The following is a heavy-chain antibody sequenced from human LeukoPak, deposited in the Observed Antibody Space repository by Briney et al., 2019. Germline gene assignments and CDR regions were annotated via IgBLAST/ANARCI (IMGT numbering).Heavy chain of an antibody. CDR2: IIPILGIA. CDR1: GGTFSSYA. D-gene: IGHD2-15*01. CDR3: ARDDGYCRGGSCSTFYYYYGMDV. V-gene: IGHV1-69*04. Sequence: GASVKVSCKASGGTFSSYAISWVRQAPGQGLEWMGRIIPILGIANYAQKFQGRVTITADKSTSTAYMELSSLRSEATAVYYCARDDGYCRGGSCSTFYYYYGMDVWGQGTTVTVSS. J-gene: IGHJ6*02.